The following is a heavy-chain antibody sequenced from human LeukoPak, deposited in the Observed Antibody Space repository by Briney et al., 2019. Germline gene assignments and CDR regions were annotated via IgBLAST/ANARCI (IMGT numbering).Heavy chain of an antibody. CDR1: GYTFTSYA. J-gene: IGHJ5*02. D-gene: IGHD2-15*01. CDR3: AREMLRRRGFDP. V-gene: IGHV1-3*01. Sequence: ASVKVSCKASGYTFTSYAMHWVRQAPGQRLEWMGWINAGNGNTKYSQKFQGRVTITRDTSASTAYMELSSLRSEDTAVYYCAREMLRRRGFDPWGQGTLVTVSS. CDR2: INAGNGNT.